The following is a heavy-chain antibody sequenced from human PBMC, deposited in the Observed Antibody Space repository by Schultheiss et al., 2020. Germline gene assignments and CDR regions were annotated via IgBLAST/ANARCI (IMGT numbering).Heavy chain of an antibody. CDR1: GFTFSDYY. CDR3: AKGRFDWLSPQDY. Sequence: GESLKISCAASGFTFSDYYMSWIRQAPGKGLEWVSYISSSSSYTNYADSVKGRFTISRDNSKNTLYLQMNSLRAEDTALYYCAKGRFDWLSPQDYWGQGTLV. CDR2: ISSSSSYT. D-gene: IGHD3-9*01. V-gene: IGHV3-11*05. J-gene: IGHJ4*02.